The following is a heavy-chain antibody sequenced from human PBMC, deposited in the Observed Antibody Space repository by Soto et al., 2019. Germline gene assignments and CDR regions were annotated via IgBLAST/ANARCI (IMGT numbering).Heavy chain of an antibody. CDR1: GFTFSSYS. CDR2: ISSSSSTI. CDR3: ARDQENYYGSGSYYFPYYCYYYMDV. J-gene: IGHJ6*03. D-gene: IGHD3-10*01. V-gene: IGHV3-48*01. Sequence: SLRLSCAASGFTFSSYSMNWVRQAPGKGLEWVSYISSSSSTIYYADSVKGRFTISRDNAKNSLYLQMNSLRAEDTAVYYCARDQENYYGSGSYYFPYYCYYYMDVWGKGTTVTVSS.